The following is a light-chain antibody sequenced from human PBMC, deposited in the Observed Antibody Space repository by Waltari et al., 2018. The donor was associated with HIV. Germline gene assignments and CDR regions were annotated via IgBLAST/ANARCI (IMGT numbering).Light chain of an antibody. CDR3: QQYNNFPLT. CDR2: RSS. Sequence: EIVMTQSPATLSVSPGERVTLSCRASQRISSNLVWYQQKPGQAPRPLIYRSSSRATGIPARFSGSGSGTEFTLTISSLQSEDFAVYSCQQYNNFPLTFGGGTKVEIK. CDR1: QRISSN. J-gene: IGKJ4*01. V-gene: IGKV3-15*01.